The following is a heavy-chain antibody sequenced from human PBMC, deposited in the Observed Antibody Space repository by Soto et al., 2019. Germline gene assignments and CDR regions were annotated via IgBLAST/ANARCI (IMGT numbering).Heavy chain of an antibody. Sequence: EVQLVKSGGGLVQPGRSLRLSCAASGFTFDDYAMHWVRQAPGKGLEWVSGISWNSASIVYADSVQGRFTISRDNAKNSLYLQMNSLRAEDTALYYCAKDQYGSSFNWFDPWGQGTLVTVSS. CDR2: ISWNSASI. CDR1: GFTFDDYA. D-gene: IGHD6-13*01. CDR3: AKDQYGSSFNWFDP. V-gene: IGHV3-9*01. J-gene: IGHJ5*02.